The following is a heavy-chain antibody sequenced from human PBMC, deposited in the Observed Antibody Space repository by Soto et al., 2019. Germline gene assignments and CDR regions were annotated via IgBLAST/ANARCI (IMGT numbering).Heavy chain of an antibody. CDR1: GYTFTNYG. CDR2: ISGYNGNT. CDR3: ARDREYYYDSSGNYYYHYGMDV. D-gene: IGHD3-22*01. J-gene: IGHJ6*02. Sequence: ASVKVSCKASGYTFTNYGISWVRQAPGQGLEWMGWISGYNGNTKYAQKFQGRVTMTTDTPTNTAYMELRSLRSDDTAVYYCARDREYYYDSSGNYYYHYGMDVWGQGTTVTVSS. V-gene: IGHV1-18*04.